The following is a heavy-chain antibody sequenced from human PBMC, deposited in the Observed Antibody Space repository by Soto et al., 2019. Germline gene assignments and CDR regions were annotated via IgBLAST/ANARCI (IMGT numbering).Heavy chain of an antibody. CDR2: IYYSGST. Sequence: SETLSLTCTVSGGSISSYYWSWIRQPPGKGLEWIGYIYYSGSTNYNPSLKSRVTISVDTSKNQFSLKLSSVTAADTAVYYCARESNQYCSGGSCYSGPFDYWGQGTLVTVSS. D-gene: IGHD2-15*01. J-gene: IGHJ4*02. CDR1: GGSISSYY. CDR3: ARESNQYCSGGSCYSGPFDY. V-gene: IGHV4-59*01.